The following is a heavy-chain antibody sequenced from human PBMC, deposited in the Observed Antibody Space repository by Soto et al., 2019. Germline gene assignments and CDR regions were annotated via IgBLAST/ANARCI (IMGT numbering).Heavy chain of an antibody. Sequence: GASVKVSCKVSGYTLTELSMHWVRQAPGKGLEWMGGFDPEDGETIYAQKFQGRVTMTEDTSTDTAYMELSSLRSEDTAVYYCATALITFGGAPDGYYFDYWGQGTLVTVSS. CDR2: FDPEDGET. V-gene: IGHV1-24*01. D-gene: IGHD3-16*01. J-gene: IGHJ4*02. CDR3: ATALITFGGAPDGYYFDY. CDR1: GYTLTELS.